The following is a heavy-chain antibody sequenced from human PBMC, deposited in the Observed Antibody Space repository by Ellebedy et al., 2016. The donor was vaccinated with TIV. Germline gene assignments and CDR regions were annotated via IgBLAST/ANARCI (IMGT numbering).Heavy chain of an antibody. V-gene: IGHV3-48*01. J-gene: IGHJ3*02. D-gene: IGHD6-13*01. CDR3: AAAAGAGDDAFDI. CDR1: GFTFIIYS. CDR2: ISSSSSTI. Sequence: GESLKISXAASGFTFIIYSLNWVRQAPGKGLEWVSYISSSSSTIYYADSVKGRFTISRDKAKNSLYLQMNSLRAEDTAVYYCAAAAGAGDDAFDIWGQGTVVTVSS.